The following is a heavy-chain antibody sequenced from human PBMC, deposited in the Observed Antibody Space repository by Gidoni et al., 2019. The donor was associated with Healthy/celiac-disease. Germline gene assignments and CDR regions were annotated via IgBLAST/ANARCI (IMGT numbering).Heavy chain of an antibody. CDR1: GFTFADYT. V-gene: IGHV3-43*01. Sequence: EVQLVESGGVVVQPGGSLRLSCAASGFTFADYTMHWVRQAPGKGLEWVSLISWDGGSTYYADSVKGRFTISRDNSKNSLYLQMNSLRTEDTALYYCAKDKGIAVAGNDYYYGMDVWGQGTTVTVSS. CDR2: ISWDGGST. D-gene: IGHD6-19*01. J-gene: IGHJ6*02. CDR3: AKDKGIAVAGNDYYYGMDV.